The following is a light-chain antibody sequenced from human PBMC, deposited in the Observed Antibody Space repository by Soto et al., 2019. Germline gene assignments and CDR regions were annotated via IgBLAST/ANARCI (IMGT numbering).Light chain of an antibody. J-gene: IGKJ1*01. CDR2: AAS. V-gene: IGKV1-39*01. Sequence: DIQMTQSPSSLSASVGDRVTITCRASQSISSYLNWYQQKPGKAPNLLIYAASSLQSGVSSRFSGSGSGTDSTLTISSLQPEDCGIYYCQQTYSTPRTFGQGTKVEIK. CDR1: QSISSY. CDR3: QQTYSTPRT.